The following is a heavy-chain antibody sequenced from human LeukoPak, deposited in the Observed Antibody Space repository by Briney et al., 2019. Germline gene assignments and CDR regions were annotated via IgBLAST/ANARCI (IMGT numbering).Heavy chain of an antibody. J-gene: IGHJ4*02. CDR3: ARAPLNYYDSSGYYLW. CDR1: GYTFTSYG. D-gene: IGHD3-22*01. Sequence: GASVTVSCTASGYTFTSYGISWVRQAPGQGLEWMGWISAYNGNTNYAQKLQGRVTMTTDTSTSTAYMELRSLRSDDTAVYYCARAPLNYYDSSGYYLWWGQGTLVTVSS. V-gene: IGHV1-18*01. CDR2: ISAYNGNT.